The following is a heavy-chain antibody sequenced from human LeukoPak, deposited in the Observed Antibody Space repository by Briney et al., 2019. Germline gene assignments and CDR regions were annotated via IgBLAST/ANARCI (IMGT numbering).Heavy chain of an antibody. J-gene: IGHJ4*02. D-gene: IGHD3-16*01. CDR1: GGSISSGSYY. V-gene: IGHV4-61*02. CDR2: IYTSGST. Sequence: SETLSLTCTVSGGSISSGSYYWNWIRQPAGKGLEWIGRIYTSGSTNYNPSLKSRVTISVDTSKNQFSLKLSSVTAADTAVYYCARDPPSRGTRYFDYWGQGILVTVSS. CDR3: ARDPPSRGTRYFDY.